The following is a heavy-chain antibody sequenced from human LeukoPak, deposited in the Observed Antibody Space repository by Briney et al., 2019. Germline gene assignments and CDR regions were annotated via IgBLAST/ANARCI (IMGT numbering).Heavy chain of an antibody. CDR2: IKSKTDGGTT. CDR3: TTAPLLWFGELLPSEDY. J-gene: IGHJ4*02. CDR1: GFTFSNAW. V-gene: IGHV3-15*07. Sequence: GGSLRLSCAASGFTFSNAWMNWVRQAPGKGLEWVGCIKSKTDGGTTVYAAPVKGRFTISRDDSKNTLYLQMNSLKTEDTAVYYCTTAPLLWFGELLPSEDYWGQGTLVTVSS. D-gene: IGHD3-10*01.